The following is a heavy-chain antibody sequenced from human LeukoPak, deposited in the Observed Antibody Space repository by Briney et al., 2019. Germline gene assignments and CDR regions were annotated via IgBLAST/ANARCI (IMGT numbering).Heavy chain of an antibody. J-gene: IGHJ4*02. Sequence: GGSLRLSCAASGFTVSSNYMSWVRQAPGKGLEWVSVIYSGVSTYYADSVKGRFTISRDNSKNTLYLQMNSLRAEDTAVYYCAKDAVAPGSGGDYFDYWGQGTLVTVSS. D-gene: IGHD3-10*01. V-gene: IGHV3-66*01. CDR3: AKDAVAPGSGGDYFDY. CDR1: GFTVSSNY. CDR2: IYSGVST.